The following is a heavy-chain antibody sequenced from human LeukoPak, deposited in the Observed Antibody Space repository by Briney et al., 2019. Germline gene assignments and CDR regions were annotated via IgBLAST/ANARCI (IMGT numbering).Heavy chain of an antibody. J-gene: IGHJ6*02. CDR2: IYYSGST. V-gene: IGHV4-59*12. Sequence: PSETLSLTCTVSGGSISNFYWSWIRQPPGKGLEWIGYIYYSGSTYYNPSLKSRVTISVDTSKNQFSLKLSSVTAADTAVYYCARVRTWGIFHGMDVWGQGTTVTVSS. CDR1: GGSISNFY. CDR3: ARVRTWGIFHGMDV. D-gene: IGHD3-16*01.